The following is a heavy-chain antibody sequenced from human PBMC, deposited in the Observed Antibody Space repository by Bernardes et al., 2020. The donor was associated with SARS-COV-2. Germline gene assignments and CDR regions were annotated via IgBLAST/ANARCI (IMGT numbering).Heavy chain of an antibody. CDR3: ATGRFGEAPFHH. D-gene: IGHD3-10*01. J-gene: IGHJ1*01. Sequence: SETLYLTCGFSGGSFSTYYWSWIRQPPGQGLQWIWGINYSGRTKYNPSLKSRVTISVDTSKKQFSVNLKSLTAADTAVYYCATGRFGEAPFHHWGQGTLDPVSS. CDR1: GGSFSTYY. V-gene: IGHV4-34*01. CDR2: INYSGRT.